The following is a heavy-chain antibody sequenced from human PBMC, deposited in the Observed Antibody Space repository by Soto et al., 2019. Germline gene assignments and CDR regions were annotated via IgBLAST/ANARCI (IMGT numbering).Heavy chain of an antibody. CDR2: IYSGGST. CDR1: GFTVSSNY. V-gene: IGHV3-66*01. D-gene: IGHD6-6*01. J-gene: IGHJ6*03. Sequence: GESLKISCAASGFTVSSNYMSWVRQAPGKGLEWVSVIYSGGSTYYADSVKGRFTISRDNSKNTLYLQMNSLRAEDTAVYYCARSRRVTQYSSSSSYYYYMDVWGKGTTVTVSS. CDR3: ARSRRVTQYSSSSSYYYYMDV.